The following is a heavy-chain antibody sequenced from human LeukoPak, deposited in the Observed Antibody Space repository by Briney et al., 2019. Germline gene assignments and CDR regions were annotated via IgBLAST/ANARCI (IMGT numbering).Heavy chain of an antibody. CDR3: ASAVVTPFDY. V-gene: IGHV3-74*01. CDR2: INSDGSRS. D-gene: IGHD4-23*01. CDR1: GFTFTSYW. Sequence: GGSLRLSCAASGFTFTSYWMHWVRQAPGKGLVWVSGINSDGSRSNYADSVKGRFTISRDNAKNTLYLQMNSLRAEGTAVYYCASAVVTPFDYWGQGTLVTVSS. J-gene: IGHJ4*02.